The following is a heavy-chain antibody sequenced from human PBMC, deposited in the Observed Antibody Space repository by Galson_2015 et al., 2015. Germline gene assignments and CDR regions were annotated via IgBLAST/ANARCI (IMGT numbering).Heavy chain of an antibody. CDR1: GGSVSSGGYY. Sequence: SETLSLTCTVSGGSVSSGGYYWSWIRQPPGKGLEWIGYIYFSGSTNYNPSLKSRVTISVDTSKNQFSLKLSSVTAADTAVYYCGRERKDYCSSTSCHGFFYSYYMDVWGKGTTVTVSS. D-gene: IGHD2-2*01. CDR3: GRERKDYCSSTSCHGFFYSYYMDV. CDR2: IYFSGST. V-gene: IGHV4-61*08. J-gene: IGHJ6*03.